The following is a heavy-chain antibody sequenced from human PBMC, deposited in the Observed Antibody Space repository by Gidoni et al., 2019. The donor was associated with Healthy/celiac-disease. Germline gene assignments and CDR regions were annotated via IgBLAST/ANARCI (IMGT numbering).Heavy chain of an antibody. V-gene: IGHV3-33*01. CDR1: GFPLSSYG. D-gene: IGHD6-13*01. J-gene: IGHJ4*02. Sequence: QVQLVESGGGVVQPGRSLRLSCAASGFPLSSYGMHWVRQAPGKGLEGVAVIREDGSNRYYADSVKGRFTISRDNSKNTLYLQMNSLRAEDTAVYYCARDHQAGGGLDYLVQGTLVTVSS. CDR3: ARDHQAGGGLDY. CDR2: IREDGSNR.